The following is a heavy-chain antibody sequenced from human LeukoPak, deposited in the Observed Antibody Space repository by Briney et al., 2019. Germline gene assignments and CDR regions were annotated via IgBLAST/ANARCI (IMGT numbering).Heavy chain of an antibody. V-gene: IGHV1-2*02. Sequence: GASVKVSCKASGYTFTSYDINWVRQATGQGLEWMGWINPNSGGTNYAHQGRVTMTRDTSISTAYMELSRLRSDDTAVYYCARALSGYYWFDPWGQGTLVTVSS. CDR2: INPNSGGT. CDR1: GYTFTSYD. CDR3: ARALSGYYWFDP. J-gene: IGHJ5*02. D-gene: IGHD3-22*01.